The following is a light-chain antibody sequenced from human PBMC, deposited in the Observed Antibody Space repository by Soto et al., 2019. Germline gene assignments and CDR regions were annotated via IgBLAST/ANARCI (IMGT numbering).Light chain of an antibody. J-gene: IGKJ1*01. CDR2: GAS. V-gene: IGKV3-20*01. CDR1: QSVSSS. Sequence: EIVLTQSPGTLSLSPGEGATLSCRASQSVSSSLAWYQQKRGQAPRRLIHGASSRATGIPDRFSGSGSGTDFTLTISRLEPEDFAVYYCQQYGGSPRTFGQGTKVEVK. CDR3: QQYGGSPRT.